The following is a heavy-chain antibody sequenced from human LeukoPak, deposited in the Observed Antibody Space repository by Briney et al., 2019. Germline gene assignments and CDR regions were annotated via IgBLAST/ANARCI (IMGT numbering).Heavy chain of an antibody. CDR1: GGSISSGSYY. J-gene: IGHJ4*02. CDR3: ARAPTVGFGEL. Sequence: SETLSLTCTVSGGSISSGSYYWSWIRQPAGKGLEWIGRIYTSGSTNYNPSLKSRVTISVDTSKNQFSLKLSSVTAADTAVYYCARAPTVGFGELWGQGTLVTVSS. CDR2: IYTSGST. V-gene: IGHV4-61*02. D-gene: IGHD3-10*01.